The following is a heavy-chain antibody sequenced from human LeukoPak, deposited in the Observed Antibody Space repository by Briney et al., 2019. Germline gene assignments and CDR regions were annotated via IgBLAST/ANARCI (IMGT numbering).Heavy chain of an antibody. J-gene: IGHJ6*02. Sequence: SVKVSCKASVGTFSSYAISWVRQAPGQGLEWMGGIIPIFGTANYAQKFQGRVTITADESTSTAYMELSSLRSEDTAVYYCARELYRALSGSYYPRDYYYYGMDVWGQGTTVTVSS. CDR1: VGTFSSYA. D-gene: IGHD1-26*01. CDR3: ARELYRALSGSYYPRDYYYYGMDV. CDR2: IIPIFGTA. V-gene: IGHV1-69*13.